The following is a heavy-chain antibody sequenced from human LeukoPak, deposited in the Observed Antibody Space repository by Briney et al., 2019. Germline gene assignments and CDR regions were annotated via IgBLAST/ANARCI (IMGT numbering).Heavy chain of an antibody. CDR3: ASLIMNYVDY. V-gene: IGHV4-38-2*02. D-gene: IGHD3-16*01. CDR1: GYSISSGYY. CDR2: IYHSGST. J-gene: IGHJ4*02. Sequence: SETLSLTCTVSGYSISSGYYWGWIRQPPGKGLEWIGSIYHSGSTYYNPSLKSRVTISVDTSKNQFSLKLSSVTAADTAVYYCASLIMNYVDYWGQGTLVTVSS.